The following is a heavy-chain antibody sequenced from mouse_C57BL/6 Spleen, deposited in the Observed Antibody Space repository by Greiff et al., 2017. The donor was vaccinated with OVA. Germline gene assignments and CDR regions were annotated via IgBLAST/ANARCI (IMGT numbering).Heavy chain of an antibody. CDR1: GYSITSGYY. D-gene: IGHD2-2*01. CDR3: AREGAYGYDYWYFDV. V-gene: IGHV3-6*01. J-gene: IGHJ1*03. CDR2: ISYDGSN. Sequence: ESGPGLVKPSQSLSLTCSVTGYSITSGYYWNWIRQFPGNKLEWMGYISYDGSNNYNPSLKNRISITRDTSKNQFFLKLNSVTTEETATYYCAREGAYGYDYWYFDVWGTGTTVTVSS.